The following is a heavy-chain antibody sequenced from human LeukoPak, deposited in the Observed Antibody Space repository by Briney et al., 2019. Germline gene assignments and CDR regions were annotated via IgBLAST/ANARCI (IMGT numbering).Heavy chain of an antibody. D-gene: IGHD2-15*01. J-gene: IGHJ4*02. CDR3: ARRIREGYCSGGSCYSFGY. V-gene: IGHV3-69-1*01. Sequence: GGSLRLSCAASGFTFSDYYMNWVRQAPGKGLEWVSSIGGTSSSLYYAESVKGRFTISRDNARNSLYLQMNSLRAEDTAVYFCARRIREGYCSGGSCYSFGYWGQGALVTVSS. CDR1: GFTFSDYY. CDR2: IGGTSSSL.